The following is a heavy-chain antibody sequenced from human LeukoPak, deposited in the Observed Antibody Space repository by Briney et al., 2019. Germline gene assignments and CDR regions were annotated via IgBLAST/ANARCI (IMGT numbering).Heavy chain of an antibody. J-gene: IGHJ4*02. CDR1: GGSISSSNW. Sequence: PSGTLSLTCAVSGGSISSSNWWSWVRQPPGKGLEWIGEIYHSGSTNYNPSLKSRVTISVDKSKNQFSLKLSSVTAADTAVYYCARDAGVVRAGPFDYWGQGTLVTVSS. V-gene: IGHV4-4*02. D-gene: IGHD3-10*01. CDR3: ARDAGVVRAGPFDY. CDR2: IYHSGST.